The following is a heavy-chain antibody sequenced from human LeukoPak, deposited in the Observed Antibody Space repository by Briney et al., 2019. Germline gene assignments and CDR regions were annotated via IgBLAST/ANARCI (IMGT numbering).Heavy chain of an antibody. Sequence: GGSLRLSCAASGFTFSSYAMHWVRQAPGKGLEWVAVISYDGSNKYYADSVKGRFTISRDNSKNTLYLQMNSLRAEDTAVYYCARDGKWLRLQGMDYWGQGTLVTVSS. CDR1: GFTFSSYA. V-gene: IGHV3-30-3*01. CDR3: ARDGKWLRLQGMDY. D-gene: IGHD5-12*01. CDR2: ISYDGSNK. J-gene: IGHJ4*02.